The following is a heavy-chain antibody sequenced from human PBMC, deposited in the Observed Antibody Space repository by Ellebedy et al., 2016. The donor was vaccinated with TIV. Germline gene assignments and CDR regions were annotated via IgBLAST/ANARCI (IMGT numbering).Heavy chain of an antibody. D-gene: IGHD6-13*01. CDR2: INPNSGGT. CDR3: ARSGSWYPHTYYFDY. CDR1: GYTFTGYY. V-gene: IGHV1-2*04. Sequence: ASVKVSXKASGYTFTGYYMHWVRQAPGQGLEWMGWINPNSGGTNYAQKFQGWVTMTRDTSISTAYMELSRLRSDDTAVYYCARSGSWYPHTYYFDYWGQGTLVTVSS. J-gene: IGHJ4*02.